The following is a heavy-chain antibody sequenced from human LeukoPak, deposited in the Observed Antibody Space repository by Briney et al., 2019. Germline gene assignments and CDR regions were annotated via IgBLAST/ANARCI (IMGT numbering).Heavy chain of an antibody. CDR2: ISYVGNNK. CDR3: ARDRGTTPKYYYGTDV. V-gene: IGHV3-30*04. Sequence: PGGSLRLSCAASGFALSSSAMHWVRQAPGKGLEWVTIISYVGNNKYYADAVKGRFTISRDNSKNTLYLQMSSLRVEDTAVYYCARDRGTTPKYYYGTDVWGQGTTVAVSS. D-gene: IGHD2-2*01. J-gene: IGHJ6*02. CDR1: GFALSSSA.